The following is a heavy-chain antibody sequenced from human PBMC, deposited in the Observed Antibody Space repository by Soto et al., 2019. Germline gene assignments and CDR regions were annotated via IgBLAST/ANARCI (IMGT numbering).Heavy chain of an antibody. CDR3: AEEPGPWYFDS. J-gene: IGHJ4*02. Sequence: PSETLSLTCTVSGASIIGHYWSWIRQPPGKGLEWSCYVYNYVSTTSRPSLKSRVTISADTARNQISLNLTSVTAAATAIYYCAEEPGPWYFDSWGQGTLVTVSS. CDR2: VYNYVST. V-gene: IGHV4-59*11. CDR1: GASIIGHY.